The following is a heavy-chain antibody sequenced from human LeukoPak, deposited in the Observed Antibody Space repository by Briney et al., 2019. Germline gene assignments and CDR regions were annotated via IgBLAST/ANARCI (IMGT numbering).Heavy chain of an antibody. CDR2: IYYSGST. V-gene: IGHV4-39*07. D-gene: IGHD4-17*01. J-gene: IGHJ2*01. CDR3: ARDSYTVTTGNWYFDL. CDR1: GGSISSTSYY. Sequence: PSETLSLTCTVSGGSISSTSYYWGWIRQPPGTGLEWIGTIYYSGSTYYNPSLKSRVTISVDTSKNQFSLKLSSVTAADTAVYYCARDSYTVTTGNWYFDLWGRGTLVTVSS.